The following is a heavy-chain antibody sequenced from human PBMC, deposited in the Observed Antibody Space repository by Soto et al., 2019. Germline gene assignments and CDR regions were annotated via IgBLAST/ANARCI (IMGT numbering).Heavy chain of an antibody. CDR2: INPKSGGT. D-gene: IGHD2-8*01. V-gene: IGHV1-2*04. Sequence: ASVKVSCKASGYSFTDYHIHWVRQAPGQGLEWLGRINPKSGGTSTAQKFQGWVTMTRDRYISTAYMELTRLRSDDTAVYFCARGHSTDCSNGVCSFFYNHEMDVWGQGTTVTVSS. J-gene: IGHJ6*02. CDR3: ARGHSTDCSNGVCSFFYNHEMDV. CDR1: GYSFTDYH.